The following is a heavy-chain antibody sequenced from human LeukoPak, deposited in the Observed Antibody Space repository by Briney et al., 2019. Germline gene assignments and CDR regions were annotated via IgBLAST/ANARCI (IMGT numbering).Heavy chain of an antibody. V-gene: IGHV1-2*04. D-gene: IGHD4-17*01. CDR3: ARANVDYGGGATY. Sequence: ASVKVSCKASGYTFTGYYMQWVRQAPGQGLEWMGWINPNSGGTNYAQKFQGWVTMTRDTSISTAYMELSRLRSDDTAVYYCARANVDYGGGATYWGQGTLVTVSS. CDR1: GYTFTGYY. J-gene: IGHJ4*01. CDR2: INPNSGGT.